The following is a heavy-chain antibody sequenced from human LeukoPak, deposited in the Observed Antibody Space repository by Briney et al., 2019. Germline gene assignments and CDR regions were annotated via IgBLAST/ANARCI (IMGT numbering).Heavy chain of an antibody. Sequence: PGGSLRLSCVVSGFIFSSYWMSWVRQAPGKGLEWVANIKEDGSEKYYVDSVKGRFTISRDNAKNSLYLQMNSLRAEDTAVYYCATYSSLNRREFQYWGQGTLLTVSS. D-gene: IGHD3-22*01. V-gene: IGHV3-7*01. CDR1: GFIFSSYW. CDR3: ATYSSLNRREFQY. J-gene: IGHJ1*01. CDR2: IKEDGSEK.